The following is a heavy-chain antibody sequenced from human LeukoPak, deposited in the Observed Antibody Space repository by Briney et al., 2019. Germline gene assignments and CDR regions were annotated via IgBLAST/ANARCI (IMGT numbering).Heavy chain of an antibody. Sequence: SETLSLTCTVSGGSISSYYWSWLGQPPGKGLEWIWYIYYSGSTNYNPSLKSRVTISVDTSKNQFSLKLSSVTAADTAVYYCAGTQARYCSSTSCYVWVPLDYWGQGTLVTVSS. V-gene: IGHV4-59*08. CDR3: AGTQARYCSSTSCYVWVPLDY. J-gene: IGHJ4*02. CDR1: GGSISSYY. D-gene: IGHD2-2*01. CDR2: IYYSGST.